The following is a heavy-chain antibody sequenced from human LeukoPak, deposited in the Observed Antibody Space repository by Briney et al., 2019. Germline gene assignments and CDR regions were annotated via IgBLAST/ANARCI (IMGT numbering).Heavy chain of an antibody. V-gene: IGHV3-7*01. CDR1: GFTFSSYW. D-gene: IGHD5-18*01. Sequence: PGGSLRLSCAASGFTFSSYWMSWVRQAPGKGLEWVANIKQDGSEKYYVDSVKGRFTISRDNAKNSLYLQMNSLRAEDTAVYYCARVVTAMDRYFDLWGRGTLVTVSS. J-gene: IGHJ2*01. CDR2: IKQDGSEK. CDR3: ARVVTAMDRYFDL.